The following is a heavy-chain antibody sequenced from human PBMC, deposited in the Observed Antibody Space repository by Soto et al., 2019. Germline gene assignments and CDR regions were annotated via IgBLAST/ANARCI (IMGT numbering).Heavy chain of an antibody. Sequence: PGGSLRLSCAASGFTFSSYGMHWVRQAPGKGLEWVAVISYDGSNKYYADSVKGRFTISRDNSKNTLYLQMNSLRAEDTAVYYCAKPLGSSSSFDYWGQGTLVTVSS. CDR2: ISYDGSNK. D-gene: IGHD6-6*01. V-gene: IGHV3-30*18. CDR1: GFTFSSYG. CDR3: AKPLGSSSSFDY. J-gene: IGHJ4*02.